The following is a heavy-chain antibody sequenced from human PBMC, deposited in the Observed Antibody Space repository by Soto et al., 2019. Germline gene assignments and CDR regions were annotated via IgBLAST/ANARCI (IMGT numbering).Heavy chain of an antibody. Sequence: QVQLVEFGGGLVKPGGSLRLSCAASRFTLSDYYMSWIRQAPGKGLEWVSYISSSSSSTTYTNDADSVKGRFTISRDNAKNSLYLQMNSLRVEDTAVYFCARDKTYYASGSYDYWGQGTLVTVSS. CDR3: ARDKTYYASGSYDY. CDR1: RFTLSDYY. J-gene: IGHJ4*02. D-gene: IGHD3-10*01. CDR2: ISSSSSSTTYT. V-gene: IGHV3-11*05.